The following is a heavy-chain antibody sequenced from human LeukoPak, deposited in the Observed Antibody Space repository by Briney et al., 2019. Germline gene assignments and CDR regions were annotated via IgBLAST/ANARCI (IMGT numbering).Heavy chain of an antibody. D-gene: IGHD1-26*01. CDR1: GFTFSSYA. J-gene: IGHJ4*02. Sequence: PGGSLRPSCAASGFTFSSYAMSWVRQAPGKGLEWVSAISGSGGSTYYADSVKGRFTISRDNSKNTLYLQMNSLRAEDTAVYYCAKDRVRRWAFDYWGQGTLVTVSS. V-gene: IGHV3-23*01. CDR3: AKDRVRRWAFDY. CDR2: ISGSGGST.